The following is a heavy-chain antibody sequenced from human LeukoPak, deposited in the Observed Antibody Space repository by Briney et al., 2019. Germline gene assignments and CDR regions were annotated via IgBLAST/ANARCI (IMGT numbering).Heavy chain of an antibody. J-gene: IGHJ4*02. Sequence: SETLSLTCSVSGASISAYHWSWIRQPAGKGLEWIGRIYSSGRTNYIPSLKSRLTMSVDTSKNQFSLKLNSVTAADTAVYYCARGLEGITGTDDYWGQGTLVTVSS. CDR3: ARGLEGITGTDDY. CDR1: GASISAYH. V-gene: IGHV4-4*07. D-gene: IGHD1-20*01. CDR2: IYSSGRT.